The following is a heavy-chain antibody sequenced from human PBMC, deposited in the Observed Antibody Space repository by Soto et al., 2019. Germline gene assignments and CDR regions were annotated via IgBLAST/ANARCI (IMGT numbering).Heavy chain of an antibody. Sequence: GESLKISCQGSGYTFTNSWIGWVRQMPGKGLEWMGIIYPGDSSIRYSPSFQGQVTISADMSTSTAYLQWSSLKASDTAMYYCERHAYCASNTCYYYYGLDVWGQGTTVTVSS. J-gene: IGHJ6*02. D-gene: IGHD2-2*01. V-gene: IGHV5-51*01. CDR3: ERHAYCASNTCYYYYGLDV. CDR2: IYPGDSSI. CDR1: GYTFTNSW.